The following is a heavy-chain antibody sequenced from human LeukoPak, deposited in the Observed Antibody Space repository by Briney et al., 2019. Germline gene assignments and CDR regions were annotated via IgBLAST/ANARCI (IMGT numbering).Heavy chain of an antibody. CDR1: GGSISSYY. D-gene: IGHD4-17*01. V-gene: IGHV4-59*01. J-gene: IGHJ4*02. Sequence: SETLSLTCTVSGGSISSYYWSWIRQPPGKGLEWIGYIYYSGSTDYNPSLKSRVTISVDTSKNQFSLKLNSMTAAGTAVYYCARTTTKYNTYDYWGQGTLVTVSS. CDR2: IYYSGST. CDR3: ARTTTKYNTYDY.